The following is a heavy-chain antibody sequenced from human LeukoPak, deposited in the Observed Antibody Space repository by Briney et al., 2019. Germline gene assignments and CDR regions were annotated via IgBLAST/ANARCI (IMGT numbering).Heavy chain of an antibody. CDR3: ARHSAHSSTNDAFDM. CDR2: IYTSGST. V-gene: IGHV4-4*07. J-gene: IGHJ3*02. D-gene: IGHD6-13*01. CDR1: GGSISSYY. Sequence: SETLSLTCTVSGGSISSYYWSWIRQPAGKGLEWIGRIYTSGSTNYNPSLKSRVTMSVDTSKNQFSLKLSSVTAADTAVYYCARHSAHSSTNDAFDMWGQGTLVIVSS.